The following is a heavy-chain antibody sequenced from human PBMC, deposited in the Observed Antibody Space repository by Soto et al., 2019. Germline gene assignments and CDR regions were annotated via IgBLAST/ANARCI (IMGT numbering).Heavy chain of an antibody. D-gene: IGHD4-17*01. CDR3: ARQRDYGDYAS. Sequence: PSETLSLTCTVSGGSISSYYWSWIRQPPGKGLEWIGYIYYSGSTNYNPSLKSRVTISVDTSKNQFSLKLSSVTAADTAVYYCARQRDYGDYASWGQGTLVNVSS. CDR1: GGSISSYY. V-gene: IGHV4-59*08. CDR2: IYYSGST. J-gene: IGHJ4*02.